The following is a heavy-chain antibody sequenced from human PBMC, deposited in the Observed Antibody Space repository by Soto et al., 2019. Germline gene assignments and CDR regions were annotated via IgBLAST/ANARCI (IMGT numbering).Heavy chain of an antibody. D-gene: IGHD4-17*01. Sequence: SVTLSLTCPFSAGSISISGCYWVWIRQSPGNWLEWIGSMYYSGSTYYNPALKSRVTMSVDTSKNQFSLKLSSVTAADTAVYYCARLSLDYGEYHPTTGAFDILGQGTMVTVSS. V-gene: IGHV4-39*07. J-gene: IGHJ3*02. CDR2: MYYSGST. CDR3: ARLSLDYGEYHPTTGAFDI. CDR1: AGSISISGCY.